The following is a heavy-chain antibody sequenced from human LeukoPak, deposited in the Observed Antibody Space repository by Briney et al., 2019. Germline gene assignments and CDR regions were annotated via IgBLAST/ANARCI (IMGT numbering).Heavy chain of an antibody. Sequence: GGSLRLSCAASGFTFSSYAMSWVRQAPGKGLEWVSVIYSGGSTYYADSVKGRFTISRDNSKNTLYLQMNSLRAEDTAVYYCARGESYHYWGQGTLVTVSS. CDR1: GFTFSSYA. D-gene: IGHD3-16*01. CDR2: IYSGGST. CDR3: ARGESYHY. J-gene: IGHJ4*02. V-gene: IGHV3-66*01.